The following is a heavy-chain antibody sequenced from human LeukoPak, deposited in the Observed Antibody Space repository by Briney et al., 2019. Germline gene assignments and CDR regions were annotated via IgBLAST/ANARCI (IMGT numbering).Heavy chain of an antibody. V-gene: IGHV3-21*01. D-gene: IGHD2-15*01. CDR1: GFTFSSYS. Sequence: GGSLRLSCAASGFTFSSYSMNWVRQAPGKGLEWVSSISSSSSYIYYADSVKGRFTISRDNAKNSLYLQMNSLRAEDTAVYYCAEPRDATSLDYYYYYMDVWGKGTTVTVSS. CDR2: ISSSSSYI. J-gene: IGHJ6*03. CDR3: AEPRDATSLDYYYYYMDV.